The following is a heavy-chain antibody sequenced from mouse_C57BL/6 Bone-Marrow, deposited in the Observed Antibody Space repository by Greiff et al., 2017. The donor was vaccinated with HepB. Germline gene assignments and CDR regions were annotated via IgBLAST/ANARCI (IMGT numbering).Heavy chain of an antibody. J-gene: IGHJ1*03. V-gene: IGHV1-5*01. Sequence: ELHLVESGTVLARPGASVKMSCKTSGYTFTSYWMHWVKQRPGQGLEWIGAIYPGNSDTSYNQKFKGKAKLTAVTSASTAYMELSSLTNEDSAVYYCTREYYGSSHWYFDVWGTGTTVTVSS. CDR1: GYTFTSYW. D-gene: IGHD1-1*01. CDR2: IYPGNSDT. CDR3: TREYYGSSHWYFDV.